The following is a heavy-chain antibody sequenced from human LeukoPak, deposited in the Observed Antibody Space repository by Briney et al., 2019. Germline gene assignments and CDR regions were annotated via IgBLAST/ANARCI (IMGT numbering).Heavy chain of an antibody. CDR1: GFTFSSYG. J-gene: IGHJ4*02. CDR3: AKDQRDDSSGYYYAGGRYFDY. CDR2: IRYEGSHK. D-gene: IGHD3-22*01. V-gene: IGHV3-30*02. Sequence: GGSLRLFCAASGFTFSSYGMHWVRQAPGKGLEWVAFIRYEGSHKYYADSVKGRFTISRDNSKNTLYLQMNSLRAEDTAVYYCAKDQRDDSSGYYYAGGRYFDYWGQGTLVTVSS.